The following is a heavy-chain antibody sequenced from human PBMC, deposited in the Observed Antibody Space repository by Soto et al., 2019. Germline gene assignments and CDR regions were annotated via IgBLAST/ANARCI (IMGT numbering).Heavy chain of an antibody. D-gene: IGHD3-22*01. CDR1: GFTFSSYA. CDR2: ISGSGGST. CDR3: DSSGPEHSGFDP. V-gene: IGHV3-23*01. J-gene: IGHJ5*02. Sequence: GGSLRLSCAASGFTFSSYAMSWVRQAPGKGLEWVSAISGSGGSTYYADSVKGRFTISRDNSKNTLYLQMNSLRAEDTAVYYYDSSGPEHSGFDPWGQGTLVTVSS.